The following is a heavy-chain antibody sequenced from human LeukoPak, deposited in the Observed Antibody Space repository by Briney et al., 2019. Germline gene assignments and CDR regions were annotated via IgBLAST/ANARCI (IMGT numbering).Heavy chain of an antibody. CDR2: IIPIFGTA. V-gene: IGHV1-69*05. CDR3: AFDHKSWFDP. Sequence: SVKVSCKASGGTFSSYAISWVRQAPGQGLEWMGGIIPIFGTANYAQKFQGRVTITTDDSTSTAYMELSSLRSEDTAVYYCAFDHKSWFDPWGQGTLVTVSS. J-gene: IGHJ5*02. D-gene: IGHD1-14*01. CDR1: GGTFSSYA.